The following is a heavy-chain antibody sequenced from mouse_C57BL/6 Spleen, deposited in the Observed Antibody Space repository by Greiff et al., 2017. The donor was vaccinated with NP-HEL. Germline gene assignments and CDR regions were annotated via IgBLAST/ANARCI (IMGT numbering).Heavy chain of an antibody. J-gene: IGHJ1*03. CDR3: ALDSSGYVGYFDV. V-gene: IGHV14-2*01. CDR1: GFNIKDYY. D-gene: IGHD3-2*02. Sequence: EVKLVESGAELVKPGASVKLSCTASGFNIKDYYMHWVKQRTEQGLEWIGRIDPEDGETKYAPKFQGKATITADTSSNTAYLQLSSLTSEDTAVYYCALDSSGYVGYFDVWGTGTTVTVSS. CDR2: IDPEDGET.